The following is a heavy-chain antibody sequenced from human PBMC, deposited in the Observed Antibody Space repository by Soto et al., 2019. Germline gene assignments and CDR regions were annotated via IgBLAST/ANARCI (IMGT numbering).Heavy chain of an antibody. Sequence: PGGSLRLSCAASGFTFSSYAMNWVRQAPGKGLEWVSGISGSGNSTHYADSVKGRFTISRDNSKKTVYLQMNSLRAEDTAVYYCETDIMIAVVITVDYWGQGTLVTVSS. CDR1: GFTFSSYA. V-gene: IGHV3-23*01. CDR2: ISGSGNST. CDR3: ETDIMIAVVITVDY. J-gene: IGHJ4*02. D-gene: IGHD3-22*01.